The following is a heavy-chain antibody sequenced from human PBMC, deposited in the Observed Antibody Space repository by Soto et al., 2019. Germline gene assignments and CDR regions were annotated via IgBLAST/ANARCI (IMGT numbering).Heavy chain of an antibody. D-gene: IGHD2-2*01. V-gene: IGHV3-23*01. CDR1: GFTFSSYA. J-gene: IGHJ5*02. CDR2: ISGSGGST. Sequence: PGGSLRLSCAASGFTFSSYAMSWVRQAPGKGLEWVSAISGSGGSTYYADSVKGRFTISRDNSKNTLYLQMNSLRAEDTAVYYCARDLSDYIVLVPAAMLVGSWFDPWGQGTLVTVSS. CDR3: ARDLSDYIVLVPAAMLVGSWFDP.